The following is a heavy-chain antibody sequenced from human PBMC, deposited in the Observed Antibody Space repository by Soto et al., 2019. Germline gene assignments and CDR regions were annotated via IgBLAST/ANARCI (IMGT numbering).Heavy chain of an antibody. V-gene: IGHV1-46*01. CDR1: GYTFTSYY. CDR2: INPSGGST. J-gene: IGHJ6*02. Sequence: ASVKVSCKASGYTFTSYYMHWVRQAPGQGLEWMGIINPSGGSTSYAQKFQGRVTMTRDTSTSTVYMELSSLRSEDTAVYYCARTARILQPETHYYYYYGMDVWGQGTTVTVSS. CDR3: ARTARILQPETHYYYYYGMDV. D-gene: IGHD5-18*01.